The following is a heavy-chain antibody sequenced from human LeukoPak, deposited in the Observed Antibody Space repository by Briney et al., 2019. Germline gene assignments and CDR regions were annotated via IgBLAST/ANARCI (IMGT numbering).Heavy chain of an antibody. CDR2: IYDRGPA. D-gene: IGHD1-26*01. J-gene: IGHJ4*02. CDR3: ARDRVGSLTDY. Sequence: PSETLSLTCTVSGYAIISGGFSWNWIRQPPGKGLEWIGCIYDRGPAHYNPSLKSRFTISVDRPKNQFFLNVTSLTAADTAVYYCARDRVGSLTDYWGQGTLVTVPS. CDR1: GYAIISGGFS. V-gene: IGHV4-30-2*01.